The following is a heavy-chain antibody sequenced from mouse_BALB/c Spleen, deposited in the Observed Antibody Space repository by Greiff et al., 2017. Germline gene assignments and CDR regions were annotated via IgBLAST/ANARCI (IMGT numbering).Heavy chain of an antibody. CDR1: GYSITSDYA. CDR2: ISYSGST. Sequence: EVQRVESGPGLVKPSQSLSLTCTVTGYSITSDYAWNWIRQFPGNKLEWMGYISYSGSTSYNPSLKSRISITRDTSKNQFFLQLNSVTTEDTATYYCASPGAYYGNSLFAYWGQGTLVTVSA. D-gene: IGHD2-10*01. CDR3: ASPGAYYGNSLFAY. J-gene: IGHJ3*01. V-gene: IGHV3-2*02.